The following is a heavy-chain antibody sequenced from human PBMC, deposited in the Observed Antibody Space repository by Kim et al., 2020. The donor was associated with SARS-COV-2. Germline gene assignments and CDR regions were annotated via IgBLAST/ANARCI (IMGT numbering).Heavy chain of an antibody. CDR2: TT. CDR3: VRGGDGFGGY. D-gene: IGHD3-10*01. V-gene: IGHV1-3*01. J-gene: IGHJ4*02. Sequence: TTKSSPKFQGRVTITSDTSANTAYMELSSLRSEDTAVYYCVRGGDGFGGYWGQGTLVTVSS.